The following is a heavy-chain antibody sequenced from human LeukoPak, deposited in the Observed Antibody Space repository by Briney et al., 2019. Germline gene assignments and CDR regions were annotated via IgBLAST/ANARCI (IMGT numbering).Heavy chain of an antibody. CDR2: IYYSGST. V-gene: IGHV4-39*01. D-gene: IGHD4-11*01. CDR1: GGSISSSSYY. CDR3: ARHPDHDYSNDGASDI. Sequence: SETLSLTCTVSGGSISSSSYYWGWIRQPPGKGLEWIGSIYYSGSTYYNPSLKSRVTISVDTSKNQFSLKLSSVTAADTAVYYCARHPDHDYSNDGASDIWGQGTMVTVSS. J-gene: IGHJ3*02.